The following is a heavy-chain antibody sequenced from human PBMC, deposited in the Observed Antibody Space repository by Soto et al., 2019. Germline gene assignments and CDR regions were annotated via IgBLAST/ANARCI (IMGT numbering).Heavy chain of an antibody. D-gene: IGHD4-17*01. V-gene: IGHV4-31*03. Sequence: QVQLQESGPGLVKPSQTLSLTCTVSGGSISSGGYYWSWIRQHPGKGLEWIGYIYYSGSTYYNPSLKSRVXXSXDXXKNQFSLKLSSVTAADTAVYYGARGATVTTDGMDVWGQGTTVTVSS. CDR1: GGSISSGGYY. J-gene: IGHJ6*02. CDR3: ARGATVTTDGMDV. CDR2: IYYSGST.